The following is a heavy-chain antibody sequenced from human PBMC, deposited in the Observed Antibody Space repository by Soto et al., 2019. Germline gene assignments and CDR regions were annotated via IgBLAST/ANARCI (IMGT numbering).Heavy chain of an antibody. CDR1: GGSFSSYY. J-gene: IGHJ6*03. CDR3: AGRDCSGTNCYYLDYYYMDV. V-gene: IGHV4-59*08. Sequence: QVQLQESGPGLVRPSETLSLTCTVSGGSFSSYYWTWIRQSPGKGLEWIGYIYYSGSTDYNPSLRGRLAISIDPSKNQFSPRLNSMTAADTAVYYCAGRDCSGTNCYYLDYYYMDVWGKGTTVTVSS. CDR2: IYYSGST. D-gene: IGHD2-2*01.